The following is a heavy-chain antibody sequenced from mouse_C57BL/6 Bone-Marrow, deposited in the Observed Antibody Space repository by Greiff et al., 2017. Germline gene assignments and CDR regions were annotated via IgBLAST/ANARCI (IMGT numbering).Heavy chain of an antibody. J-gene: IGHJ2*01. V-gene: IGHV1-81*01. CDR1: GYTFTSYG. Sequence: VQLQESGAALARPGASVKLSCKASGYTFTSYGISWVKQRTGQGLEWIGEIYPRSGNTYYNEKFKGKATLTADKSASTAYMELRSLTSEDSAVYFCAREGYLGFDYWGQGTTLTVSS. CDR3: AREGYLGFDY. D-gene: IGHD2-2*01. CDR2: IYPRSGNT.